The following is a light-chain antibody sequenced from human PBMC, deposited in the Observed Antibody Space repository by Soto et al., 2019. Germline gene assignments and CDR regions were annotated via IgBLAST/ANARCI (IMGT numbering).Light chain of an antibody. CDR2: AAS. Sequence: EIGLTQSPGTLSLSPGERATLSCRASRSFSSSYLAWYQQKPGQAHQRLIYAASTRATGIPDKFSGSLSASVLAQSNRRLAAEDFAVYYCQGYVSSPCTLGQGAKV. J-gene: IGKJ1*01. V-gene: IGKV3-20*01. CDR3: QGYVSSPCT. CDR1: RSFSSSY.